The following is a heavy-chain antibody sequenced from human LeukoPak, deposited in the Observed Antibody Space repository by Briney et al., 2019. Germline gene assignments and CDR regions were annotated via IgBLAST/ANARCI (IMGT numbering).Heavy chain of an antibody. CDR1: GFTASSNS. CDR2: IYSGGST. V-gene: IGHV3-53*01. Sequence: PGGSLGLSCAASGFTASSNSMSWVRQAPGKGLEWVSVIYSGGSTYYADSVKGRFTISRDNSKNTLYLQMNSLRAEDTAVYYCARTYSGYSYGMYWYFDLWGRGTLVTVSS. D-gene: IGHD5-18*01. J-gene: IGHJ2*01. CDR3: ARTYSGYSYGMYWYFDL.